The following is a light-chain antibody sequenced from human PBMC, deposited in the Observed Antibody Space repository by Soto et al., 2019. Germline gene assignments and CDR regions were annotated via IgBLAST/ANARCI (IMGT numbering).Light chain of an antibody. Sequence: MPQSPFTLPLSHAERATLSCRDSQSVSSNLAWYQQKPGQAPRLIIYAAYTRATGIPARFSGSGSGTEFTLTISSLQSEDFAVYYCQQYDNWPPITCGQGTRLEIK. V-gene: IGKV3-15*01. J-gene: IGKJ5*01. CDR3: QQYDNWPPIT. CDR1: QSVSSN. CDR2: AAY.